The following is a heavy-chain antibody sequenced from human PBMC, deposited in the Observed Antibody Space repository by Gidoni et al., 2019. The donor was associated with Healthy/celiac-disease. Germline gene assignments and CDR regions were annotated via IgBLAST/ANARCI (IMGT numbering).Heavy chain of an antibody. CDR2: ISSSGSTI. CDR1: GFPFSSYE. J-gene: IGHJ2*01. CDR3: AREGPQYVDTAMKTNWYFDL. V-gene: IGHV3-48*03. Sequence: EVQLVESGGGLVQPGGSLRLSCAASGFPFSSYEMNWVRQAPGKGLEWVSYISSSGSTIYYADSVKGRFTISRDNAKNSLYLQMNSLRAEDTAVYYCAREGPQYVDTAMKTNWYFDLWGRGTLVTVSS. D-gene: IGHD5-18*01.